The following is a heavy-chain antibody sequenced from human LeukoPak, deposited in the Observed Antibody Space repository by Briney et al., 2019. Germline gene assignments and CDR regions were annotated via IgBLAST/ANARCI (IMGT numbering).Heavy chain of an antibody. D-gene: IGHD6-6*01. CDR2: FSNVGGVT. CDR3: AKGQLASDD. J-gene: IGHJ4*02. Sequence: GGSLRLSCVASGFSFSTYAMSWVRQASGKGLEWVSSFSNVGGVTNYADSVKGRFTISRDNSKNTLYLQMNSLRVEGTAVYYCAKGQLASDDWGQGTLVTVSS. CDR1: GFSFSTYA. V-gene: IGHV3-23*01.